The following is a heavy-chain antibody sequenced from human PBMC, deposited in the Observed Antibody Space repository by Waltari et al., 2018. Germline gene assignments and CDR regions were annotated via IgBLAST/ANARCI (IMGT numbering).Heavy chain of an antibody. CDR2: ISGSGGTT. D-gene: IGHD6-19*01. Sequence: EVELLESGGDLVQRGGSLRVSCVASGFTLRAYAMSWVRPSPGKGLEWVSSISGSGGTTDYAESVKGRFTVSRDNSRNTLYLQLRSLGTEDTAVYYCAKGRESSVWFLYHYYFMDVWGRGTTVTVSS. V-gene: IGHV3-23*01. CDR3: AKGRESSVWFLYHYYFMDV. J-gene: IGHJ6*03. CDR1: GFTLRAYA.